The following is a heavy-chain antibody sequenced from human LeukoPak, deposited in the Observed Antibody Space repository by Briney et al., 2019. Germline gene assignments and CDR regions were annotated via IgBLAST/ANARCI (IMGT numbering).Heavy chain of an antibody. CDR2: ISERGGST. CDR1: GFTFRSYA. D-gene: IGHD5-18*01. J-gene: IGHJ4*02. Sequence: PGGSLRLSCAASGFTFRSYAMSWLRQAPGKGLEWVSDISERGGSTHYADSVKGRFTISRDNSKNTLYLQMNTLRAEDTAVYFCAKIRGYTYGFGDYWGQGILVTVSS. V-gene: IGHV3-23*01. CDR3: AKIRGYTYGFGDY.